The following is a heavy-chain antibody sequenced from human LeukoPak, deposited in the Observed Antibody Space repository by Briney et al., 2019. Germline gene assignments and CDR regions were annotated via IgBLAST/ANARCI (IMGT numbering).Heavy chain of an antibody. CDR1: GFTFVDYA. CDR2: ISWNSCSI. Sequence: GGSLRLSCAASGFTFVDYAMNGVRKAPGRRLEGFSGISWNSCSIGYADSVKGRFTISRDNAKNSLYLQMNSLRAEDTAVYYCVKSNWFDPWGQGTLVTVSS. CDR3: VKSNWFDP. V-gene: IGHV3-9*01. J-gene: IGHJ5*02.